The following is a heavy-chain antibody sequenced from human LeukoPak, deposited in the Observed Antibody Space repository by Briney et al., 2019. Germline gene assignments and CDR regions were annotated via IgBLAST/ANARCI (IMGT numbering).Heavy chain of an antibody. CDR3: ARVMGTAMVSPVYDYYYMDV. Sequence: SVKVSCKASGGTFSSYAISWVRQAPGQGLEWMGGIIPIFGTANYAQKFQGRVTITTDESTSTAYMELSSLRSEDTAVYYCARVMGTAMVSPVYDYYYMDVWGKGTTVTVSS. CDR2: IIPIFGTA. CDR1: GGTFSSYA. J-gene: IGHJ6*03. D-gene: IGHD5-18*01. V-gene: IGHV1-69*05.